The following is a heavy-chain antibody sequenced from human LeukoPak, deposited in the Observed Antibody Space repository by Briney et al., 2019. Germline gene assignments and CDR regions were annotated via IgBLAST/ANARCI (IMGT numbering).Heavy chain of an antibody. CDR1: GFTFISSA. Sequence: SVKVSCKTSGFTFISSAVQWVRQARGQRLEWIGWIVVGSGNTNYAQKFQERVTITRDMSTSTAYMELSSLRSEDTAVYYCAADPSYSSGYRYYYDYWGQGTLVTVSS. CDR3: AADPSYSSGYRYYYDY. V-gene: IGHV1-58*01. J-gene: IGHJ4*02. D-gene: IGHD3-22*01. CDR2: IVVGSGNT.